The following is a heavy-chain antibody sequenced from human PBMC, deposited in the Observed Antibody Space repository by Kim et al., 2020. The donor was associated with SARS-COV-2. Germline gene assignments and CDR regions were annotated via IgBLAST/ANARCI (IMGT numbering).Heavy chain of an antibody. D-gene: IGHD5-12*01. CDR1: GGSISSYY. CDR2: IYYSGST. CDR3: ARARGVYSGYDYDY. J-gene: IGHJ4*02. Sequence: SETLSLTCTVSGGSISSYYWSWIRQPPGKGLEWIGYIYYSGSTNYNPSLKSRVTISVDTSKNQFSLKLSSVTAADTAVYYCARARGVYSGYDYDYWGQGTLVTVSS. V-gene: IGHV4-59*13.